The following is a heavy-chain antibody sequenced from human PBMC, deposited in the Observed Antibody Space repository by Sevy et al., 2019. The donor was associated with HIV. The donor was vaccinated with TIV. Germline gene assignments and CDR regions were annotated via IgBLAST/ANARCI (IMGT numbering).Heavy chain of an antibody. D-gene: IGHD3-22*01. CDR1: GGSISSGAYY. CDR3: ARFNYYDSSGHADY. Sequence: SETLSLTCTVSGGSISSGAYYWSWIRQHPGKGLEWIGYIYYSGSTYYNPSLKSRVTISVDTSKNQFSLKLSSVTAADMAVYYCARFNYYDSSGHADYWGQGTLVTVSS. CDR2: IYYSGST. J-gene: IGHJ4*02. V-gene: IGHV4-31*03.